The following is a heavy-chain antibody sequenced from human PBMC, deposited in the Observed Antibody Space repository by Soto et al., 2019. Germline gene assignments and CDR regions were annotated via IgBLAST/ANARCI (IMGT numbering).Heavy chain of an antibody. V-gene: IGHV1-18*04. CDR2: ISTYSGNT. D-gene: IGHD2-15*01. CDR1: GYTFTNFG. CDR3: ARATYCSGGNCYYFDS. J-gene: IGHJ4*02. Sequence: QVQLVQSGAEVKKPVASVKVSCKALGYTFTNFGVSWVRQAPGQGLEWMGWISTYSGNTHYPQRLQGRVTMTTVTSSRTAYMELRSLRSDDTAVYYCARATYCSGGNCYYFDSWGQGTLVTVSS.